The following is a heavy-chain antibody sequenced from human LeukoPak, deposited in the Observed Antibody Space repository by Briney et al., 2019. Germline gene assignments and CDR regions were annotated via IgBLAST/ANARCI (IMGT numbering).Heavy chain of an antibody. CDR3: ASERRSEYYYDSSGYLSI. V-gene: IGHV4-59*08. D-gene: IGHD3-22*01. J-gene: IGHJ4*02. CDR2: IYYSGST. CDR1: GGSISSYY. Sequence: SETLSLTCTVSGGSISSYYWSWIRQPPGKGLEWIGYIYYSGSTNYNPSLKSRVTISVDTSKNQFSLKLSSVTAADTAVYYCASERRSEYYYDSSGYLSIWGQGTLVTVSS.